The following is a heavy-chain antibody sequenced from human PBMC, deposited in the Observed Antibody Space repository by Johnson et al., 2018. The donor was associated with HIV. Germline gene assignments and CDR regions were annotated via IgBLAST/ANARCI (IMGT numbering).Heavy chain of an antibody. Sequence: VQLVESGGGLVQPGGSLRLSCAASGLTLSSNDMNWVRQVTGKGLEWVSAIGTAGDTYYPGSVKGRFTISRENAKNSLYLQMNSLRAGDTAVYYCARGASDDSSGYRILGYAFDIWGQGTMVTVSS. CDR3: ARGASDDSSGYRILGYAFDI. D-gene: IGHD3-22*01. CDR1: GLTLSSND. J-gene: IGHJ3*02. CDR2: IGTAGDT. V-gene: IGHV3-13*01.